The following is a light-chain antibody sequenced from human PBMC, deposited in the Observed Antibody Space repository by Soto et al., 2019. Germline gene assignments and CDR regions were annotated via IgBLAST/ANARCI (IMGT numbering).Light chain of an antibody. J-gene: IGLJ1*01. V-gene: IGLV1-44*01. CDR1: NSNIGGNT. CDR3: ATWDDSLNAAV. Sequence: QSVLTQPPSSSGTPGQRVTISCSGSNSNIGGNTVNWYQQLPGAAPKLLIYSNDQRPSGVPDRFSGSKFGTTASLAISGLQPEDEADYHCATWDDSLNAAVFGAGTKVTVL. CDR2: SND.